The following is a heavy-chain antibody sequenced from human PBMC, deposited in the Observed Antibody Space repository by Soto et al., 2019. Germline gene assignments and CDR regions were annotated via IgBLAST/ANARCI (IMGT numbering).Heavy chain of an antibody. CDR1: GLTFSTYA. V-gene: IGHV3-23*01. Sequence: GGSLRLSCVASGLTFSTYAMNWVRQAPGKGLECVSGISVSATGTYYADSVKGRFTISRDNPKNTLYLQMNSLRAEDTAVYYCATDSGTYPGASDIWGQGTMVTVSS. CDR2: ISVSATGT. J-gene: IGHJ3*02. CDR3: ATDSGTYPGASDI. D-gene: IGHD1-26*01.